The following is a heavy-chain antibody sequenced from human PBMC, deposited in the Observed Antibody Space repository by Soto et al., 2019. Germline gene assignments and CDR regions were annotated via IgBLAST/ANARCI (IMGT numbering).Heavy chain of an antibody. CDR2: ISGSGGST. Sequence: LRLSCVASGFTFSGKVMSWVRQAPGKGLEWIPIISGSGGSTYYADSVKGRFTISRDNSNNTLYLQMHSLTAADTAVYYCAKNGCGGDCYSSVAGNWFDPWGQGTLVTVSS. J-gene: IGHJ5*02. D-gene: IGHD2-21*02. CDR3: AKNGCGGDCYSSVAGNWFDP. CDR1: GFTFSGKV. V-gene: IGHV3-23*01.